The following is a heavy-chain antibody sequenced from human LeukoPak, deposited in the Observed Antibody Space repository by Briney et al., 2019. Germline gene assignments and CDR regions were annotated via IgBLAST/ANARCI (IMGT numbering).Heavy chain of an antibody. Sequence: GASVKVSCKASGYTLTSYYMHWVRQAPGQGLEWMGIINPSGGSTSYAQKFQGRVTMTRDTSTSTVYMELSSLRSEDTAVYYCARDPYSYYYGMDVWGQGTTVTVSS. V-gene: IGHV1-46*01. CDR1: GYTLTSYY. CDR3: ARDPYSYYYGMDV. J-gene: IGHJ6*02. CDR2: INPSGGST.